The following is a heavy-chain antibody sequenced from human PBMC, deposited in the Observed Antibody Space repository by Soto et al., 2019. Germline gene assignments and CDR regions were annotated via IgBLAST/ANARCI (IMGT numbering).Heavy chain of an antibody. CDR1: GFTFSSYG. D-gene: IGHD4-4*01. J-gene: IGHJ6*03. CDR3: ARGGYSNYLPGVYYYYYYMDV. CDR2: IWYDGSNK. Sequence: GGSLRLSCAASGFTFSSYGMHWVRQAPGKGLEWVAVIWYDGSNKYYADSVKGRFTISRDNSKNTLYLQMNSLRAEDTAVYYCARGGYSNYLPGVYYYYYYMDVWGKGTTVTVSS. V-gene: IGHV3-33*01.